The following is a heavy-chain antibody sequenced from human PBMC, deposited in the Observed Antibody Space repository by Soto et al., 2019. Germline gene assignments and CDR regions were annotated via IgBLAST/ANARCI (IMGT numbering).Heavy chain of an antibody. CDR3: ASDLNGEAGGGY. V-gene: IGHV1-18*01. CDR1: GYTFSNYG. J-gene: IGHJ1*01. CDR2: IYPYNGNT. D-gene: IGHD1-26*01. Sequence: QVQLVQSGAEVRKPGASVKVSCKASGYTFSNYGIFWVRQAPGQGLEWMGWIYPYNGNTHYAQKLQGRVTLTTDTSTSTPYTELRTLTSDDTAIYYCASDLNGEAGGGYCGQGTLVTVSS.